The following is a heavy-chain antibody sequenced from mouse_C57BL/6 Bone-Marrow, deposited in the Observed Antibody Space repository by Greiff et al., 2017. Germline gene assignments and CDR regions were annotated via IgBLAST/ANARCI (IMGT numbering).Heavy chain of an antibody. Sequence: LVESGPELVKPGASVKLSCKASGYTFTSYDINWVKQRPGQGLEWIGWIYPRDGSTKYNEKFKGKATLTVDTSSSTAYMELHSLTSEDSAVYFCARDYGSSDWYFDVGGRGTTVTVSA. J-gene: IGHJ1*03. CDR3: ARDYGSSDWYFDV. CDR2: IYPRDGST. D-gene: IGHD1-1*01. V-gene: IGHV1-85*01. CDR1: GYTFTSYD.